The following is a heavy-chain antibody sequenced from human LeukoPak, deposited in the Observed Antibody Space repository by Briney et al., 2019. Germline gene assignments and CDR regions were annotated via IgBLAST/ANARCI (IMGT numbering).Heavy chain of an antibody. Sequence: ASVKVSCKSSGYTFTGYYIHWVRQAPGQGLEWMGRINCNGGGTSYAQKFQGRVTMTRDTSISTAYMELDRLTSDDTAVYYCARDYGPYPGCSWFDPWGQGTLVTVSS. D-gene: IGHD2-21*01. CDR2: INCNGGGT. CDR1: GYTFTGYY. V-gene: IGHV1-2*06. J-gene: IGHJ5*02. CDR3: ARDYGPYPGCSWFDP.